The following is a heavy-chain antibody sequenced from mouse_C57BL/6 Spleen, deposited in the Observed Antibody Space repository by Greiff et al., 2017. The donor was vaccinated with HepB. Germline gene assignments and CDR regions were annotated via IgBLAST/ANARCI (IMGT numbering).Heavy chain of an antibody. D-gene: IGHD1-1*01. CDR2: IDPSDSYT. J-gene: IGHJ1*03. CDR3: ARRYYYGSSYEYFDV. V-gene: IGHV1-69*01. CDR1: GYTFTSYW. Sequence: VKLQQSGAELVMPGASVKLSCKASGYTFTSYWMHWVKQRPGQGLEWIGEIDPSDSYTNYNQKFKGKSTLTVDKSSSTAYMQLSSLTSEDSAVYYCARRYYYGSSYEYFDVWGTGTTVTVSS.